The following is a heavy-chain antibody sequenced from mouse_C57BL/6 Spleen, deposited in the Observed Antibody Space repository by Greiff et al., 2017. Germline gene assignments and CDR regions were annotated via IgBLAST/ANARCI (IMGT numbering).Heavy chain of an antibody. D-gene: IGHD1-1*01. CDR3: ARHYYGSSLYYAMDY. Sequence: DVKLQESGPGLVKPSQSLSLTCSVTGYSITSGYYWNWIRQFPGNKLEWMGYISYDGSNNYNPSLKNRISITRDTSKNQFFLKLNSVTTEDTATYYCARHYYGSSLYYAMDYWGQGTSVTVSS. CDR1: GYSITSGYY. V-gene: IGHV3-6*01. J-gene: IGHJ4*01. CDR2: ISYDGSN.